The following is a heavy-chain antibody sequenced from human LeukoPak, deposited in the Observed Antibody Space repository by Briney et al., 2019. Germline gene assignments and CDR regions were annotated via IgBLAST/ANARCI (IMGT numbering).Heavy chain of an antibody. V-gene: IGHV3-30-3*01. Sequence: GRSLRLSCAASGFTFSSYAMHWVRRAPGKGLEWVAVISYDGSNKYYADSVKGRFTISRDNSKNTLYLQMNSLRAEDTAVYYCARVAQGRYGRFDYWGQGTLVTVSS. CDR1: GFTFSSYA. CDR2: ISYDGSNK. D-gene: IGHD5-18*01. J-gene: IGHJ4*02. CDR3: ARVAQGRYGRFDY.